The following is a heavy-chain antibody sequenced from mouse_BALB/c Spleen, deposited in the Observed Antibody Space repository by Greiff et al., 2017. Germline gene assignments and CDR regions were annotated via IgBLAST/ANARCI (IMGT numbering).Heavy chain of an antibody. Sequence: EVQLQQSGPELVKPGASVKISCKASGYTFTDYNMHWVKQSHGKSLEWIGYIYPYNGGTGYNQKFKSKATLTVDNSSCTAYMELRSLTSEDSAVYYCARTGGSTQYYFDYWGQGTTLTVSS. D-gene: IGHD1-1*01. J-gene: IGHJ2*01. CDR3: ARTGGSTQYYFDY. CDR2: IYPYNGGT. CDR1: GYTFTDYN. V-gene: IGHV1S29*02.